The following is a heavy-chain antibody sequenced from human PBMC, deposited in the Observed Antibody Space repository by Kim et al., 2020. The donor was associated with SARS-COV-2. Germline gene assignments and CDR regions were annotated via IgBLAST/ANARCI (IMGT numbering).Heavy chain of an antibody. D-gene: IGHD3-10*01. J-gene: IGHJ6*02. CDR3: ARGNLYYYYGMDV. V-gene: IGHV2-5*01. Sequence: YIPSLKSRLTITKDTSKNQVVLTMTNMDPVDTATYYCARGNLYYYYGMDVWGQGTTVTVSS.